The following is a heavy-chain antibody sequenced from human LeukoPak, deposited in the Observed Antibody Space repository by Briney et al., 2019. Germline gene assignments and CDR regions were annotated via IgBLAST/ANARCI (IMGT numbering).Heavy chain of an antibody. CDR1: GGSFSGYY. V-gene: IGHV4-34*01. CDR2: INHSGST. Sequence: SETLSLTCAVYGGSFSGYYWSWIRPPPGKGLEWIGEINHSGSTNYNPSLKSRVTISVDTSKNQFSLKLSSVTAADTAVYYCARTYDSSGHAPNWFDPWGQGTLVTVSS. J-gene: IGHJ5*02. CDR3: ARTYDSSGHAPNWFDP. D-gene: IGHD3-22*01.